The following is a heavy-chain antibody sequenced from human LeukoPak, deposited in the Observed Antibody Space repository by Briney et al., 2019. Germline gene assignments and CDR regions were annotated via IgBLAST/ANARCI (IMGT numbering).Heavy chain of an antibody. V-gene: IGHV5-51*01. CDR3: ARRTSFGGGIAGTTYWYFDL. CDR2: IYPGDSDT. D-gene: IGHD3-16*02. J-gene: IGHJ2*01. Sequence: GESLKISCKGSGYSFTSYWIGWVRQMPGKGLEWMGIIYPGDSDTRYSPSFQGQVTISADKSISTAYLQWSSLKASDSAMYYCARRTSFGGGIAGTTYWYFDLWGRGTLVTVSS. CDR1: GYSFTSYW.